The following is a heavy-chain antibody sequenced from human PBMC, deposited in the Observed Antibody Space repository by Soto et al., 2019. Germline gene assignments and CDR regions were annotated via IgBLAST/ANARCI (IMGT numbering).Heavy chain of an antibody. Sequence: PGGSLRLSCAASGFTFSSYGMHWVRQAPGKGLEWVAVISYDGSNKYYADSVKGRFTISRDNSKNTLYLQMNSLRAEDTAVYYCARVGAGNDFWSGYSLYYYYGMDVWGQGTTVTVSS. D-gene: IGHD3-3*01. V-gene: IGHV3-30*03. CDR2: ISYDGSNK. CDR1: GFTFSSYG. CDR3: ARVGAGNDFWSGYSLYYYYGMDV. J-gene: IGHJ6*02.